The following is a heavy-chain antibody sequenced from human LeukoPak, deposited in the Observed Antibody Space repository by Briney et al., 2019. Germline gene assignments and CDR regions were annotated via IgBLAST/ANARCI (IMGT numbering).Heavy chain of an antibody. CDR1: GYTFTSYY. J-gene: IGHJ4*02. CDR3: ARVAPSYYYDSSGYRTSRPFDY. Sequence: ASVKVSCKASGYTFTSYYMHWVRQAPGQGLEWMGIINPSGGSTSYAQKFQGRVTVTRNTSTSTVYMELSSLRSEDTAVYYCARVAPSYYYDSSGYRTSRPFDYWGQGTLVTVSS. CDR2: INPSGGST. D-gene: IGHD3-22*01. V-gene: IGHV1-46*01.